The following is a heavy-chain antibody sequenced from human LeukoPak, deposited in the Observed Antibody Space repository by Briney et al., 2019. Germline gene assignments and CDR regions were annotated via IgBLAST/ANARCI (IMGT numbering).Heavy chain of an antibody. CDR2: ISGGSEDT. V-gene: IGHV3-23*01. CDR3: ARTIAQYSSRWLYFYHGLDV. Sequence: GGSQRLSCTASGFPFGGYAMSWVRQAPGKGLEWVSSISGGSEDTYHADSVKGRFTISRDNSKSALYLQMDSLRADDTAVYYCARTIAQYSSRWLYFYHGLDVWGRGTTVTGSS. J-gene: IGHJ6*02. CDR1: GFPFGGYA. D-gene: IGHD6-13*01.